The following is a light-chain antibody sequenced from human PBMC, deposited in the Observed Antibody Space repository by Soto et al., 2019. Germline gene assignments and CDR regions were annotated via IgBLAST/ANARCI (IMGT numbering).Light chain of an antibody. Sequence: EIVMTQSPATLSVSPGERATLSCRASQSVNSNLAWYQQKPGQAPNLLIYGASIRATGVPARFSGSGSGTDFTLTISSLQPEDFAVYFCQQYKNWPPVTFGGGTKVEIK. CDR2: GAS. V-gene: IGKV3-15*01. CDR3: QQYKNWPPVT. J-gene: IGKJ4*01. CDR1: QSVNSN.